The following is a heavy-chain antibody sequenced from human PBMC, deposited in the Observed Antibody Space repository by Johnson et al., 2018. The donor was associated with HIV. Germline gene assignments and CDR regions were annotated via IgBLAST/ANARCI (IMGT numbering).Heavy chain of an antibody. CDR2: IYSGGST. D-gene: IGHD3-22*01. J-gene: IGHJ3*02. V-gene: IGHV3-66*01. CDR1: GFTFSSYA. CDR3: ARDVAATMIVVGGAYDAFDI. Sequence: VQLVESGGGVVQPGRYLRLSCAASGFTFSSYAMHWVRQAPGKGLVWVSRIYSGGSTYYADSVKGRFTISRDNSKNTLYLQMNSLRAEDTAVYYCARDVAATMIVVGGAYDAFDIWGQGTMVTVSS.